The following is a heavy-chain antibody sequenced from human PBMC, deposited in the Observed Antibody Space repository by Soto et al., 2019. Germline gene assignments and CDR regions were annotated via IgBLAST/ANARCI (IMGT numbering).Heavy chain of an antibody. D-gene: IGHD6-19*01. CDR3: ARVSSGWAYDY. Sequence: SFTCTVSGGSISSYYWSWIRQPPGKGLEWIGYIYYSGSTNYNPSLKSRVTISVDTSKNQFSLKLSSVTAADTAVYYCARVSSGWAYDYWGQGTLVTVSS. CDR1: GGSISSYY. CDR2: IYYSGST. J-gene: IGHJ4*02. V-gene: IGHV4-59*01.